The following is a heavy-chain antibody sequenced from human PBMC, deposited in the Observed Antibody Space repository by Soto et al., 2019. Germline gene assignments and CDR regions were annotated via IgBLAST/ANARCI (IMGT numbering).Heavy chain of an antibody. D-gene: IGHD3-3*01. CDR3: ARDYYDFWSGYYTGFDY. CDR2: IWYDGSNK. Sequence: QVQLVESGGGVVQPGRSLRLSCAASGFTFSSYGMHWVRQAPGKGLEWVAVIWYDGSNKYYADSVKGRFTISRDNSKNTVYLQMNSLRAEDTAVYYCARDYYDFWSGYYTGFDYWGQGTLVTVSS. V-gene: IGHV3-33*01. J-gene: IGHJ4*02. CDR1: GFTFSSYG.